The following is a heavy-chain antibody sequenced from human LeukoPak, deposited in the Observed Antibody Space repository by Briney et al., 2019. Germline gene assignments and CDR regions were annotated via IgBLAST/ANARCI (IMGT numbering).Heavy chain of an antibody. CDR1: GGSFSGYY. D-gene: IGHD4-17*01. CDR2: INHSGST. V-gene: IGHV4-34*01. J-gene: IGHJ4*02. CDR3: ARAGGSTVTTDY. Sequence: SETLSLTCAVYGGSFSGYYWSWIRQPPGKGLEWIGEINHSGSTNYNPSLKSRVTISVDTSKNQFSLKLSSVTAADTAVYYCARAGGSTVTTDYWGQGTLVTVS.